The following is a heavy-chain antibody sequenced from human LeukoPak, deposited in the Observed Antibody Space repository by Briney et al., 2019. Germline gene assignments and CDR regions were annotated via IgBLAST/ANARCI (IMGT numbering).Heavy chain of an antibody. V-gene: IGHV1-18*01. CDR1: GYTFTSYG. Sequence: ASVKVSCKASGYTFTSYGISWVRQAPGQGLEWMGWISAYNGNTNYAQKLQGRVTMTTDTSTSTAYMELRSLRSDDTAVYYCARAPPSTGAPYYFDYWGQGTLVTVPS. J-gene: IGHJ4*02. CDR3: ARAPPSTGAPYYFDY. CDR2: ISAYNGNT. D-gene: IGHD2-8*02.